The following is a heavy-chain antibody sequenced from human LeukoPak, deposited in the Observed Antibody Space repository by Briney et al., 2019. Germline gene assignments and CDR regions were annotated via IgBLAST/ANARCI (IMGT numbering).Heavy chain of an antibody. J-gene: IGHJ4*02. CDR1: GFTLSSYW. V-gene: IGHV3-7*01. CDR3: ARVEASGYDYGAFDY. D-gene: IGHD5-12*01. CDR2: IKQDGSEK. Sequence: GGSLRLSCAASGFTLSSYWMSWVRQAPGKGLEWVANIKQDGSEKYYVDSVKGRFTISRDNAKNSLYLQMSSLRADDTAVYYCARVEASGYDYGAFDYWGQGTLVTVSS.